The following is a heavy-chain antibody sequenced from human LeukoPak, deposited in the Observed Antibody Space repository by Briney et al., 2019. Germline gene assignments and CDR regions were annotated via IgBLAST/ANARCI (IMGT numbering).Heavy chain of an antibody. Sequence: GGPLRLSCAASGITVSSNYMSWVRQAPGKGLEWVSVIYSGGSTYYADSVKGRFTISRDNSKNTLYLQMNSLRAEDTAVYYCARYCSSTSCYRAFDIWGQGTMVTVSS. J-gene: IGHJ3*02. CDR3: ARYCSSTSCYRAFDI. V-gene: IGHV3-53*01. CDR2: IYSGGST. CDR1: GITVSSNY. D-gene: IGHD2-2*01.